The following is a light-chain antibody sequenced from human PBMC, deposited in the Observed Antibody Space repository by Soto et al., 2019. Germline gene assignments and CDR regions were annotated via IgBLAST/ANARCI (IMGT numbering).Light chain of an antibody. CDR3: ASYTDSITLV. Sequence: QSALTQPASVSGSPGQSITISCTGTNSDVGGYHFVSWYQQHPGKAPKLIIYEVSNRPSGISNRFSGSKSGNTASLTISGLQTEDEGDYHCASYTDSITLVFGGGTKLTVL. CDR1: NSDVGGYHF. V-gene: IGLV2-14*01. J-gene: IGLJ2*01. CDR2: EVS.